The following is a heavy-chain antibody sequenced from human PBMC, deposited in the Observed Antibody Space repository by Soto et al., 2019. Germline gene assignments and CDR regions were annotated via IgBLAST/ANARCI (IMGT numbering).Heavy chain of an antibody. V-gene: IGHV4-61*01. CDR2: IYYSGST. CDR3: VRDRGYDFWSGYFANWYFDL. Sequence: QVQLQESGPGLVKPSETLSLTCTVSGGSVSSGSYYWSWIRQPPGKGLEWIGYIYYSGSTNYNPSLKSRVTISVDTSKNQFSLKLSSVTAADTAVYYCVRDRGYDFWSGYFANWYFDLWGRGTLVTVSS. D-gene: IGHD3-3*01. CDR1: GGSVSSGSYY. J-gene: IGHJ2*01.